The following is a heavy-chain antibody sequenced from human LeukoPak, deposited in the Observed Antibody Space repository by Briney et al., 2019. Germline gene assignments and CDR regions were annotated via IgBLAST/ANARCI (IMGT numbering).Heavy chain of an antibody. V-gene: IGHV4-39*02. CDR3: ARLRGYGSNSPRALDI. CDR1: GGSIRSSNNY. D-gene: IGHD4-23*01. CDR2: LFYSGRH. J-gene: IGHJ3*02. Sequence: SETLSLTCNVSGGSIRSSNNYWGWSRQPPGEGVEWIESLFYSGRHSYNPSLRRRLTISVDTSNNYFSLKLSSVTPAYTAVYYCARLRGYGSNSPRALDIWGQGTMVTVSS.